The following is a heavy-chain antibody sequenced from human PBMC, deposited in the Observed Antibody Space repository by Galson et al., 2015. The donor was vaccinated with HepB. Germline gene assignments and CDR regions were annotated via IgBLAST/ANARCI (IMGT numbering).Heavy chain of an antibody. D-gene: IGHD4-23*01. J-gene: IGHJ3*02. V-gene: IGHV3-23*01. CDR2: ISGSGGST. CDR1: GFTFSSYA. Sequence: SLRLSCAASGFTFSSYAMSWVRQAPGKGLEWVSAISGSGGSTYYADSVKGRFTISRDNSKNTLYLQMNSLRAEDTAVYYCAKDRAVDGAFDIWGQGTMVTVSS. CDR3: AKDRAVDGAFDI.